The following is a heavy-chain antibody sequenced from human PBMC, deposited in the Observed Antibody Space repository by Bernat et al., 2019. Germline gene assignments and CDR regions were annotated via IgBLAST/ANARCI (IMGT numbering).Heavy chain of an antibody. D-gene: IGHD6-13*01. CDR1: GGTFSSYA. V-gene: IGHV1-69*01. CDR3: AILPAGRAAAGSYFDY. CDR2: IIPIFGTA. Sequence: QVQLVQSGAEVKKPGSSVKVSCKASGGTFSSYAISWVRQAPGQGLEWMGGIIPIFGTANYAQKFQGRVTITADESTSTAYMELSSLRSEDTAVYYCAILPAGRAAAGSYFDYWGQGTLVTVSS. J-gene: IGHJ4*02.